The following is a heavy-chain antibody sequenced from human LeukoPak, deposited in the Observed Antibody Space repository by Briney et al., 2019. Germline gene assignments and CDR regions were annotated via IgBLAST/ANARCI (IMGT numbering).Heavy chain of an antibody. CDR1: GGSISSGDYY. V-gene: IGHV4-30-4*08. Sequence: PSQTLSLTCTVSGGSISSGDYYWSWIRQPPGKGLEWIGEINHSGSTNYNPSLKSRVTISVDTSKNQFSLKLSSVTAADTAVYYCARGRVLGYWGQGTLVTVSS. CDR3: ARGRVLGY. J-gene: IGHJ4*02. CDR2: INHSGST.